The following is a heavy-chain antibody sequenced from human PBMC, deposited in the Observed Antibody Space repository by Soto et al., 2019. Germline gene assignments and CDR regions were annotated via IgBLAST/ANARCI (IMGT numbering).Heavy chain of an antibody. V-gene: IGHV3-53*01. D-gene: IGHD3-10*01. Sequence: EVQLVESGGGLIQPGGSLRLSCAASGFTVSSNYMSWVRQAPGKGLEWVSVIYSGGSTYYADSVKGRFTISRDNSKNTLYLQMNRLRAEDTAVYYCARAVRPGVSTNWFDPWGQGTLVTVSS. CDR1: GFTVSSNY. J-gene: IGHJ5*02. CDR2: IYSGGST. CDR3: ARAVRPGVSTNWFDP.